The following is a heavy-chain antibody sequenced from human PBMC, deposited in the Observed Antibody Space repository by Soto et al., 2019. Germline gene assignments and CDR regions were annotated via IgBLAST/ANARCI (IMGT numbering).Heavy chain of an antibody. CDR1: GDSVSSNSAT. J-gene: IGHJ4*02. CDR3: AKEVIPLAGTGLDY. D-gene: IGHD6-19*01. V-gene: IGHV6-1*01. Sequence: PSPTLSLTCAISGDSVSSNSATWDWIRQSPSRGLEWLGRTYYRSKWYNDYAVSVKSRITINPDTSNNQLSLQLNSVTPDDTAVYYCAKEVIPLAGTGLDYWGQGTLVTVSS. CDR2: TYYRSKWYN.